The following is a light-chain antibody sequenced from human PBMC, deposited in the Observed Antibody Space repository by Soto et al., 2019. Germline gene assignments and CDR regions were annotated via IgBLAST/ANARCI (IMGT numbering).Light chain of an antibody. CDR1: SSDVGAYNY. J-gene: IGLJ2*01. CDR3: SSYTSSTLV. V-gene: IGLV2-14*03. CDR2: DVS. Sequence: QSALTQPASVSGSPGPSSTISCTGTSSDVGAYNYVSWYQQHPGTAPKLMIYDVSNRPSGISNRFSGPKSGNTASLTISGLQAEDEADYYCSSYTSSTLVVGGGTKLTVL.